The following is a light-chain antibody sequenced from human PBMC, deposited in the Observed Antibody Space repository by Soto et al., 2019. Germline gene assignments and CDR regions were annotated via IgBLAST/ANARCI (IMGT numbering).Light chain of an antibody. CDR1: QSVSNKY. CDR2: GSS. J-gene: IGKJ2*01. V-gene: IGKV3-20*01. CDR3: QQYGSSPPYT. Sequence: EVVLTQSPGTLSLSPGERATLSCRASQSVSNKYLAWYQQKPGQAPRLLIFGSSDRATGIQDRFSGSGSGTDFTLTISRLEPEDFAVYYCQQYGSSPPYTFGQGTKLEIK.